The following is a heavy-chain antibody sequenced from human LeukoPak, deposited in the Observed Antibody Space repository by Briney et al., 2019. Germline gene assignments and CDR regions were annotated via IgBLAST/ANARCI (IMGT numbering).Heavy chain of an antibody. Sequence: GGSLRPSCAASGFTVSSNYMSWVRPAPGKGLEWVSVIYSGGSTYYADSVEGRFTISRDNSKNTLYLQMNSLRAEDTAVYYCARVAWGDFIFDYWGQGSLVTVSS. J-gene: IGHJ4*02. CDR2: IYSGGST. V-gene: IGHV3-53*01. CDR3: ARVAWGDFIFDY. CDR1: GFTVSSNY. D-gene: IGHD2-21*02.